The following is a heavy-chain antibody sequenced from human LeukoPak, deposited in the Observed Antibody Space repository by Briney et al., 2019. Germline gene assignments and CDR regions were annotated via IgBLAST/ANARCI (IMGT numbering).Heavy chain of an antibody. J-gene: IGHJ6*03. Sequence: GGSLRLSCTASGFTFRSYSMSWVRQAPGKGLEWISSMSGSSTYIYYGDSVRGRFTISRDNAKNSLHLQMNSLRADDAGVYYCAREGGNNFYMDVWGIGTTVTISS. CDR1: GFTFRSYS. CDR2: MSGSSTYI. CDR3: AREGGNNFYMDV. D-gene: IGHD4-23*01. V-gene: IGHV3-21*01.